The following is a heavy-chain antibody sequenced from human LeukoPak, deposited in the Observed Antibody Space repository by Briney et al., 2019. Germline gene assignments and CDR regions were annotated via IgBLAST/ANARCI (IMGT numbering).Heavy chain of an antibody. CDR3: AKSYDYWSGYTGYYYMDV. J-gene: IGHJ6*03. V-gene: IGHV3-9*01. D-gene: IGHD3-3*01. CDR1: GFIFDDYA. Sequence: GRSLRLSCAASGFIFDDYAMHWVRQAPGKGLEWVSGISWNSGSIGYADSVRGRFTISRDNSKNSMYLQMNSLRAEDTAVYYCAKSYDYWSGYTGYYYMDVWGKGTTVTVSS. CDR2: ISWNSGSI.